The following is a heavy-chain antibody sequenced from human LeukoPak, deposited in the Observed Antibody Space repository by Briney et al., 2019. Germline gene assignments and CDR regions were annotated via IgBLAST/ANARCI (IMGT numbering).Heavy chain of an antibody. V-gene: IGHV4-34*01. CDR1: GGSFSGYY. CDR3: ARAPQLLPDYYYYYMDV. J-gene: IGHJ6*03. Sequence: SETLSLPCAVYGGSFSGYYWSWLRQPPGKGLEWIGEINHSGSTNYNPSLKSRVTISVDTSKNQFSLKLSSVTAADTAVYYCARAPQLLPDYYYYYMDVWGKGTTVTVSS. D-gene: IGHD2-2*01. CDR2: INHSGST.